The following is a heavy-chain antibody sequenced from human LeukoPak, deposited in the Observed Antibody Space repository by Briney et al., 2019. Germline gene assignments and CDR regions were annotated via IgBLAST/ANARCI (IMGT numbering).Heavy chain of an antibody. Sequence: PGGSLRLSCSASGFTFSDHYMDWVRQAPRKGLEWIGRTRNKANRYTTEYAASVKGRFTISRDDSKNSLYLQMNSLKTEDTAVYYCARDGLNYYGSGRVYYYYGMDVWGQGTTVTVSS. V-gene: IGHV3-72*01. CDR3: ARDGLNYYGSGRVYYYYGMDV. J-gene: IGHJ6*02. D-gene: IGHD3-10*01. CDR1: GFTFSDHY. CDR2: TRNKANRYTT.